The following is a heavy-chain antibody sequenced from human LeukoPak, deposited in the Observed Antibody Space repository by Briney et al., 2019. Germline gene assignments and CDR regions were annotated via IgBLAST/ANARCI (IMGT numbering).Heavy chain of an antibody. D-gene: IGHD5-24*01. CDR3: AREQLQLEFFDY. CDR2: ISSSSSYI. V-gene: IGHV3-21*01. CDR1: GFTFSSYS. J-gene: IGHJ4*02. Sequence: NPGGSLRLSCAASGFTFSSYSMNWVRQAPGKGLEWVSSISSSSSYIYYADSVKGRFTISRDNAKNSLYLQMNSLRAEDTAVYYCAREQLQLEFFDYWGQGTLVTVSS.